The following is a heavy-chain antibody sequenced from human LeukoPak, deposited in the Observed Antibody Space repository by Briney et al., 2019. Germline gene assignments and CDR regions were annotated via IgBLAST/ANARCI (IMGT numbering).Heavy chain of an antibody. Sequence: SVKVSCKASGGTFSSYAISWVRQAPGQGLEWMGRIIPILGIANYAQKFQGRVTITADKSTSTAYMELSSLRSEDTAVYYCARVYSGSYAHWFDPWGQGTLVTVSS. D-gene: IGHD1-26*01. CDR2: IIPILGIA. CDR3: ARVYSGSYAHWFDP. J-gene: IGHJ5*02. V-gene: IGHV1-69*04. CDR1: GGTFSSYA.